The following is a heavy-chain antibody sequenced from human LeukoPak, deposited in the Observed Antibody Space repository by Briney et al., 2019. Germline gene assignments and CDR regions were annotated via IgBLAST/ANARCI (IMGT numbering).Heavy chain of an antibody. J-gene: IGHJ6*02. CDR1: GYTFTSYY. Sequence: ASVKVSCKASGYTFTSYYIHWVRQAPGQGLEWMGIINPSGGSTSYAQKFQGRVTMTRDTSTSTVYMELSSLRSEDTAVYYCARAHYYDSSGYYYDYYYGMDVWGQGTTVTVSS. CDR2: INPSGGST. D-gene: IGHD3-22*01. CDR3: ARAHYYDSSGYYYDYYYGMDV. V-gene: IGHV1-46*01.